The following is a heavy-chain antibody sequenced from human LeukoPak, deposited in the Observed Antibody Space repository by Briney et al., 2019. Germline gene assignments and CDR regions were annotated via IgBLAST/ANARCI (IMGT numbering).Heavy chain of an antibody. D-gene: IGHD6-13*01. Sequence: KPSETLSLTCAVHGASFSGYSWSWVRQTPGKGLEWIGEVNRVGNTIYNPSLKSRVTISIDTSTTQFYLRLTSATVADTAVYYCARASGSSWYWGQGTLVTVSS. CDR3: ARASGSSWY. J-gene: IGHJ4*02. V-gene: IGHV4-34*10. CDR2: VNRVGNT. CDR1: GASFSGYS.